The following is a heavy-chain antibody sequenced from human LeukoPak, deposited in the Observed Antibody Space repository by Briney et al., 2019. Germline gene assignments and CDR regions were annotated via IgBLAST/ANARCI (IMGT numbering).Heavy chain of an antibody. CDR3: ARAVLELPHYYYYMDV. CDR2: ISSSSHFI. J-gene: IGHJ6*03. V-gene: IGHV3-21*01. D-gene: IGHD1-7*01. Sequence: PGGSLRLSCAASEFTFNTSSMNWVRQAPGKGLEWVSSISSSSHFIYYADSVKGRFTISRDNAKNSLYLQMNSLRAEDTAVYYCARAVLELPHYYYYMDVWGKGTTATVSS. CDR1: EFTFNTSS.